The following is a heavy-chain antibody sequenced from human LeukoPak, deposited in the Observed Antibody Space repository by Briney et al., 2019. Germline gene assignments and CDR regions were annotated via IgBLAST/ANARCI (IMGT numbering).Heavy chain of an antibody. CDR3: ARAFVYSSGRLFDY. D-gene: IGHD6-19*01. CDR1: GFTFNNYG. CDR2: ITPSSSYV. J-gene: IGHJ4*02. Sequence: GGSLRLSCTASGFTFNNYGMNWVRLAPGKGLEWVSSITPSSSYVYYADSVKGRFTISRDNAKNSLYLQMNSLRAEDTAVYFCARAFVYSSGRLFDYWGQGTLVTVSS. V-gene: IGHV3-21*01.